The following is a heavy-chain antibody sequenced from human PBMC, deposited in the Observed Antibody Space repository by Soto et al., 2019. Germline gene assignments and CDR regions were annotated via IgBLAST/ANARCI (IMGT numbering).Heavy chain of an antibody. Sequence: GGSMRLSCAASGFSFSAHGMHWVRQAPGKGLEWVAVISYDGINKDYADSVEGRLTISRDNSKNTLYLQLDSLRIDDTGIYYCAKDGGGGYQPPNYYYYGLDVWGQGTTVTVSS. CDR1: GFSFSAHG. V-gene: IGHV3-30*18. J-gene: IGHJ6*02. CDR3: AKDGGGGYQPPNYYYYGLDV. CDR2: ISYDGINK. D-gene: IGHD2-21*01.